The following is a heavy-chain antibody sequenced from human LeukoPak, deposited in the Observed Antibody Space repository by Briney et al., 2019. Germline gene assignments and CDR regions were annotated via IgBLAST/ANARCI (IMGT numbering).Heavy chain of an antibody. D-gene: IGHD6-25*01. Sequence: SVKVSCKASGGTFRTFAISWVRQAPGQGLEWMGGIIPIFGIPDSAQKFQGRLTITADESTTTAYMELSSLRSEDTAIYYCGLSGNYYYYYMDVWGKGTTVTISS. J-gene: IGHJ6*03. CDR3: GLSGNYYYYYMDV. CDR2: IIPIFGIP. V-gene: IGHV1-69*13. CDR1: GGTFRTFA.